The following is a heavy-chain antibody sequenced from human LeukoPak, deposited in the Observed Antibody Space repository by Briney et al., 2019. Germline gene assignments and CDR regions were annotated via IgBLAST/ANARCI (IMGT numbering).Heavy chain of an antibody. CDR3: ARDLGYSSSWFYYYYYYMDV. V-gene: IGHV4-38-2*02. D-gene: IGHD6-13*01. CDR2: IYHSGST. J-gene: IGHJ6*03. Sequence: PSETLSLTCTVSGYSISSGYYWGWIRQPPGKGLEWIGSIYHSGSTYYNPSLKSRVTISVDTSKNQFSLKLSSVTAADTAVYYCARDLGYSSSWFYYYYYYMDVWGKGTTVTVSS. CDR1: GYSISSGYY.